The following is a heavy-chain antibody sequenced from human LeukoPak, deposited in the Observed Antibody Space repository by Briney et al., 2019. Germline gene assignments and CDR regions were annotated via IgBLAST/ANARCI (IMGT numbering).Heavy chain of an antibody. CDR3: ARAIVVVPAASTGWFDP. CDR1: GGSISSYY. CDR2: IYYSGST. Sequence: SETLSLTCTVSGGSISSYYWSWIRQPPGKGLEGIGYIYYSGSTNYNPSLKSRVTISVDTSKNQFSLKLSSVTAADTAVYYCARAIVVVPAASTGWFDPWGQGTLVTVSS. D-gene: IGHD2-2*01. V-gene: IGHV4-59*01. J-gene: IGHJ5*02.